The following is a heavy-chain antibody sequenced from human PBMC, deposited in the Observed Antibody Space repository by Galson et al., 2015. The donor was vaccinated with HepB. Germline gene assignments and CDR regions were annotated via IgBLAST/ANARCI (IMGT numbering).Heavy chain of an antibody. Sequence: SVKVSCKASGFTFTSSAVQWVRQARGQRLEWIGWIVVGSGNTNYAQKFQERVTITRDMSTSTAYMELSSLRSEDTAVYYCAAAPQKLDDSSGWEFDAFDIWGQGTMVTVSS. CDR1: GFTFTSSA. V-gene: IGHV1-58*01. D-gene: IGHD3-22*01. CDR3: AAAPQKLDDSSGWEFDAFDI. CDR2: IVVGSGNT. J-gene: IGHJ3*02.